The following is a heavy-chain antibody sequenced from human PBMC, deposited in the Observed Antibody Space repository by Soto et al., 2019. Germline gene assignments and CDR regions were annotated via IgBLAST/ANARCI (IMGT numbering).Heavy chain of an antibody. V-gene: IGHV1-69*13. D-gene: IGHD3-22*01. J-gene: IGHJ4*02. Sequence: ASVKVSCKASGGTFSSYAISWVRQAPGQGLEWMGGIIPIFGTANYAQKFQGRVTITADESTSTDYMELSSLRSEDTAVYYCARSEYYYDSSGYYLNYFDYWGQGTLVTVSS. CDR1: GGTFSSYA. CDR3: ARSEYYYDSSGYYLNYFDY. CDR2: IIPIFGTA.